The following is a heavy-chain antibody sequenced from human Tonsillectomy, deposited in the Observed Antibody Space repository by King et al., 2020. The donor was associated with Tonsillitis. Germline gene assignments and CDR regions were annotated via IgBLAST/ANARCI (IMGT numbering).Heavy chain of an antibody. CDR2: ISYDGMNK. CDR3: AGEQWLVPSPFDY. CDR1: GFTFSSYA. J-gene: IGHJ4*02. D-gene: IGHD6-19*01. Sequence: HVQLVESGGGVVQPGRSLRLSCAASGFTFSSYAMHWVRQAPGKGLEWVAVISYDGMNKYYAESMKGRFTISRDNSKNTLYLQMNRLRTEDTAVYFCAGEQWLVPSPFDYWGQGTLVTVSS. V-gene: IGHV3-30*01.